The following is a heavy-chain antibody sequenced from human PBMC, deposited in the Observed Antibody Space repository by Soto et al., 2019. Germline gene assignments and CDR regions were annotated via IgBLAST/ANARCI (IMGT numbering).Heavy chain of an antibody. CDR2: ISYDGSNK. D-gene: IGHD1-26*01. J-gene: IGHJ5*02. Sequence: QVQLVESGGGVVQPGRSLRLSCAASGFTFSSYGMHWVRQAPGKGLEWVAVISYDGSNKYYADSVKGRFTISRDNSKNTLYLQMNSLRAEDTAVYYCAKDHRVGAIASWGQGTLVTVSS. V-gene: IGHV3-30*18. CDR1: GFTFSSYG. CDR3: AKDHRVGAIAS.